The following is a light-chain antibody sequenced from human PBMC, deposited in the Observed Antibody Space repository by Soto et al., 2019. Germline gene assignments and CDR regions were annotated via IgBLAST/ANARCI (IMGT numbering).Light chain of an antibody. Sequence: EIVLTQSPGTLSLSPGESATLSCRASQSVSRNYIAWYRQKPGQTPRLLIHGASSRATGIPDRFGGSGSGTDFTLTISRLVPEDFEVYYCQQYGSSPRTFGGGTKVEIK. CDR1: QSVSRNY. CDR2: GAS. V-gene: IGKV3-20*01. J-gene: IGKJ4*02. CDR3: QQYGSSPRT.